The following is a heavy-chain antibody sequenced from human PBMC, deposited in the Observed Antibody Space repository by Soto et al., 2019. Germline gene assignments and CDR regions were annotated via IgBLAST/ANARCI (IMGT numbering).Heavy chain of an antibody. D-gene: IGHD3-22*01. V-gene: IGHV1-69*01. CDR1: GGTFSSYA. CDR3: ARVGPYYYDSRRDLNWFAP. J-gene: IGHJ5*02. CDR2: IIPIFGTA. Sequence: QVQLVPSGAEVKKPGSSVKVSCKASGGTFSSYAISWVRQAPGQGLEWMGGIIPIFGTANYAQKFQGRVTITADESASPAYMELSRLRSEDTAVYCCARVGPYYYDSRRDLNWFAPWGQGTLVTVSS.